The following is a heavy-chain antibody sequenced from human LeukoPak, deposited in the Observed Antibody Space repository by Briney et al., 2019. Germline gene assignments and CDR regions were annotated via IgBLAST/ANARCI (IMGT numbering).Heavy chain of an antibody. CDR3: ARDNYVGNLDF. J-gene: IGHJ4*02. CDR1: GFTFSRYS. Sequence: GRSPRLSCAASGFTFSRYSMHWVRQTPSKGLEWVAIILYDGSHAYYPDSVKGRFTISRDNSKNTVSLQMNSLRADDTAVYYCARDNYVGNLDFWGQGTLVTVSS. D-gene: IGHD4-23*01. CDR2: ILYDGSHA. V-gene: IGHV3-30*04.